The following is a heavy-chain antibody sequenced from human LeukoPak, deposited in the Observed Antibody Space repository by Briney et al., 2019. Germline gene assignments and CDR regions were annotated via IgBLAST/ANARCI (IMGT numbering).Heavy chain of an antibody. CDR2: INPSGGST. D-gene: IGHD5-12*01. CDR1: GYTFTSYY. CDR3: ARAVLGPWNSGWQSGLDY. J-gene: IGHJ4*02. Sequence: ASVKVSCKASGYTFTSYYMHWVRQAPGQGLEWMGIINPSGGSTSYAQKFQGRVTMTRDMSTSTVYMELSSLRSEDTAVYYCARAVLGPWNSGWQSGLDYWGQGTLVTVSS. V-gene: IGHV1-46*01.